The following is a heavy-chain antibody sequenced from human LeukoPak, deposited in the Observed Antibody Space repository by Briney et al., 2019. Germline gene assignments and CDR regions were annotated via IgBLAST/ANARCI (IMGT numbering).Heavy chain of an antibody. J-gene: IGHJ5*02. V-gene: IGHV4-59*01. CDR1: RGSISGYS. Sequence: PSETLSLTCTVSRGSISGYSWSWIRQPPGGGLEWIGYIYYSGDTAYNPSLRSRVTMSVDTSKNQFSLQLRSMTTADTAVYYCVRGPYGASISKWFDPWGQGTQVIVSP. CDR3: VRGPYGASISKWFDP. D-gene: IGHD4/OR15-4a*01. CDR2: IYYSGDT.